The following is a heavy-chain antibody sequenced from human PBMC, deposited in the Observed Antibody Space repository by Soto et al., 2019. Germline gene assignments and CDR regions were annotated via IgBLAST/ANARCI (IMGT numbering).Heavy chain of an antibody. CDR1: GFTFSSYA. CDR2: ISGSGGST. D-gene: IGHD1-26*01. V-gene: IGHV3-23*01. Sequence: GGSLRLSCAASGFTFSSYAMSWVRQAPGKGLEWVSAISGSGGSTYYADSVKGRFTISRDNSKNTLYLQMNSLRAEDTAVYYYANGPEPLLYGMDVWGQGTTVTVSS. CDR3: ANGPEPLLYGMDV. J-gene: IGHJ6*02.